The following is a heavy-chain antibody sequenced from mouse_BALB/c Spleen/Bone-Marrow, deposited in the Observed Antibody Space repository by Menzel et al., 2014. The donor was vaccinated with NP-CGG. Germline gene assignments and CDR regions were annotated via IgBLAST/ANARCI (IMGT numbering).Heavy chain of an antibody. CDR3: AGNYWYFDV. Sequence: ESGPGLVKPSQSLSLTCTVTGYSITSDYAWNWIRQFPGNKLEWMGYISYSGSTSYNPSLKSRISITRDSSKNQCFLQLNSVTTEDTATYYCAGNYWYFDVWGAGTTVTVSS. CDR2: ISYSGST. J-gene: IGHJ1*01. CDR1: GYSITSDYA. V-gene: IGHV3-2*02. D-gene: IGHD2-1*01.